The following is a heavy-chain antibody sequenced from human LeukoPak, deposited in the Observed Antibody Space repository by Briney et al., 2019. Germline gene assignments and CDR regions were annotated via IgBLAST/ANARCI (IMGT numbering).Heavy chain of an antibody. V-gene: IGHV3-30-3*01. J-gene: IGHJ4*02. CDR1: GFTFSSYA. CDR3: AREHPVYDKDY. D-gene: IGHD3-22*01. Sequence: GGSLRLSCAASGFTFSSYAMHWVRQAPGKGLEWVAVISYDGSNKYYADSVKGRFTISRDNSKNTLYLQMNSLRAEDTAVYYCAREHPVYDKDYWGQGTLVTVSS. CDR2: ISYDGSNK.